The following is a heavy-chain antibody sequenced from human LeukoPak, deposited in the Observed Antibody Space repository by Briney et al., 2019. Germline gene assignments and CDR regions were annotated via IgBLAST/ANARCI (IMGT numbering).Heavy chain of an antibody. Sequence: AASVKVSSKASGYTFSIYGISWVRQAPGQGLEWMAWISTDKGETNTRYSRKFQGRVTVTTDTSTTTAFMEVRSLTSDDSAVYYCARDPPSPTDKWPYSLDYWGQGTLITVSS. CDR2: ISTDKGETNT. CDR3: ARDPPSPTDKWPYSLDY. V-gene: IGHV1-18*01. J-gene: IGHJ4*02. CDR1: GYTFSIYG. D-gene: IGHD4-11*01.